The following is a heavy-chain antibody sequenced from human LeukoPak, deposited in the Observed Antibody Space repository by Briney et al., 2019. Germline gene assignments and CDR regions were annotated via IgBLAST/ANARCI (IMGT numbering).Heavy chain of an antibody. Sequence: SETLSLTCTVSGGSISSDNFFWGWIRQPPGKGLEWIGSIYYGGSTNYNPSLKSRVIISVDTSKNQFSLKLSSVTAADTAVYYCARGRWGPFDYWGQGTLVTVSS. V-gene: IGHV4-39*07. CDR3: ARGRWGPFDY. D-gene: IGHD7-27*01. J-gene: IGHJ4*02. CDR1: GGSISSDNFF. CDR2: IYYGGST.